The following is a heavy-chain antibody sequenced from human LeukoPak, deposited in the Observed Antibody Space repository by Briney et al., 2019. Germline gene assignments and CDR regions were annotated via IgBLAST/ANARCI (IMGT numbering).Heavy chain of an antibody. CDR2: ISGSSAST. CDR3: AKARGIAVAGAYYYYMDV. V-gene: IGHV3-23*01. D-gene: IGHD6-19*01. J-gene: IGHJ6*03. Sequence: GGSLRLSCAASGFTFSTNGMSWVRQAPGKGLEWVSCISGSSASTFYADSVKGRFTISRDNSKNTLYLQMNSLRAEDTAVYYCAKARGIAVAGAYYYYMDVWGKGATVTVSS. CDR1: GFTFSTNG.